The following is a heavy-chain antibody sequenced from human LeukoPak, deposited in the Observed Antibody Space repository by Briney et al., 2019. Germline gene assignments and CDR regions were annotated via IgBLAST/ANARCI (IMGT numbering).Heavy chain of an antibody. CDR3: ARARYCSSTNCYEHDY. V-gene: IGHV3-21*01. CDR1: GFTFSSYS. J-gene: IGHJ4*02. Sequence: GGSLRLSCAASGFTFSSYSMNWVRQAPWKGLEWVSSISSSSTYIYYADSVKGRFTISRDNAKNSLYLQMNSLRAEDTAVYYCARARYCSSTNCYEHDYWGQGTQVTVSS. CDR2: ISSSSTYI. D-gene: IGHD2-2*01.